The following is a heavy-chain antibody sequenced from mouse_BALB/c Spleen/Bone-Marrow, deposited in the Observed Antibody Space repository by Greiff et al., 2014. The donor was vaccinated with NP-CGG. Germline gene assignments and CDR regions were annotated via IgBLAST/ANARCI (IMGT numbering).Heavy chain of an antibody. D-gene: IGHD2-1*01. CDR3: ARREGGNYGPFAY. CDR2: ISSGGSI. CDR1: GFTFSSYA. Sequence: VQLKESGGDLVKPGGSLKLSCAASGFTFSSYAMSWVRQTPEKRLEWVASISSGGSIYYPDSVKGRFTISRDNARNILYLQMSSLKSEDTAMYYCARREGGNYGPFAYWGQGTLVTVSA. V-gene: IGHV5-6-5*01. J-gene: IGHJ3*01.